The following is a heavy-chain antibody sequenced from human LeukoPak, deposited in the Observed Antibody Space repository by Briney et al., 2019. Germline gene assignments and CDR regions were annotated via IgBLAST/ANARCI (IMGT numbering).Heavy chain of an antibody. J-gene: IGHJ3*02. D-gene: IGHD5-18*01. Sequence: PRGSLRLSCAAPGVTLMGFAMSCGRDAPRKGLGWGSATSGSGGNTYYADSVKGRLIISRDNSKNTLYVEMNRLRADDTAVYYCAKARHTYGLQQSDAFDIWGQGTMVTISS. CDR2: TSGSGGNT. V-gene: IGHV3-23*01. CDR1: GVTLMGFA. CDR3: AKARHTYGLQQSDAFDI.